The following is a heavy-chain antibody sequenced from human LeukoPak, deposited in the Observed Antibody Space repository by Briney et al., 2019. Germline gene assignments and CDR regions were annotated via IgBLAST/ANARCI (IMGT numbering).Heavy chain of an antibody. CDR3: AKDRYSSSWYNGPDY. D-gene: IGHD6-13*01. CDR1: GFTFSSYA. CDR2: ISGSGGST. J-gene: IGHJ4*02. V-gene: IGHV3-23*01. Sequence: GGSLRLSCAASGFTFSSYAMSWVRQAPGKGLEWVSAISGSGGSTYYADSVKGRFTISRDNSKNTLYLQMNSLRAEDTAVYCCAKDRYSSSWYNGPDYWGQGTLVTVSS.